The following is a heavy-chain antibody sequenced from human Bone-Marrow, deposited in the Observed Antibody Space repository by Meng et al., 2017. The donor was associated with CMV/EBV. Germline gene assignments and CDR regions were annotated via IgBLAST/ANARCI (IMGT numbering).Heavy chain of an antibody. V-gene: IGHV3-30*04. CDR1: GFTFSSYA. D-gene: IGHD3-10*01. CDR3: ARGALLWFGELLYSSYYYGMNV. CDR2: ISYDGSNK. J-gene: IGHJ6*02. Sequence: GESLKISCAASGFTFSSYAMHWVRQAPGKGLEWVAVISYDGSNKYYADSVKGRFTISRDNSKNTLYLQMNSLRAEDTAVYYCARGALLWFGELLYSSYYYGMNVWARG.